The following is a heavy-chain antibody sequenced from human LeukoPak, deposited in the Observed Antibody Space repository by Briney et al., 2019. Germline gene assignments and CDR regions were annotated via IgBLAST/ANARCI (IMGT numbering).Heavy chain of an antibody. CDR1: GFTFSSYW. J-gene: IGHJ4*02. CDR2: IKQDGSEK. D-gene: IGHD4-17*01. Sequence: GGSLRLSCAASGFTFSSYWMSWVRQAPGKGLEGVANIKQDGSEKYYVDSVKGRFTISRDNAKNSLYLQMNSLRAEDTAVYYCARVLYGDYVKTFDYWGQGTLVTVSS. CDR3: ARVLYGDYVKTFDY. V-gene: IGHV3-7*01.